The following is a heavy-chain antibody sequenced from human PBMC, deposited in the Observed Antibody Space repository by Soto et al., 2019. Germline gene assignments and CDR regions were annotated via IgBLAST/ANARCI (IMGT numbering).Heavy chain of an antibody. J-gene: IGHJ3*02. CDR1: GDTFSSYA. CDR2: IIPTFGRT. CDR3: ASEPPLARTYAFDI. D-gene: IGHD3-3*02. V-gene: IGHV1-69*13. Sequence: SVKVSCKASGDTFSSYAISWVRQAPGQGLEWMGKIIPTFGRTNYAQKFQGRVTITADESTSTAYMALSSLRSEDTAVYYCASEPPLARTYAFDIWGQGTMVTVSS.